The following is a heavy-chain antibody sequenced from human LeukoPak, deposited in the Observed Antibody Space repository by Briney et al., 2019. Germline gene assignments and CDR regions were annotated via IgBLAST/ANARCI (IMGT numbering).Heavy chain of an antibody. Sequence: WASVKVSCKASGYTFTGYYLHWVRQAPGQGLEWMGCVNPNSGGTNYAQKFQGRVTMTRDTSISTAYMELSRLRSDDTAVYYCARQYCGGDCYTALGYWGQGTLVTVSS. CDR3: ARQYCGGDCYTALGY. V-gene: IGHV1-2*02. CDR2: VNPNSGGT. J-gene: IGHJ4*02. CDR1: GYTFTGYY. D-gene: IGHD2-21*02.